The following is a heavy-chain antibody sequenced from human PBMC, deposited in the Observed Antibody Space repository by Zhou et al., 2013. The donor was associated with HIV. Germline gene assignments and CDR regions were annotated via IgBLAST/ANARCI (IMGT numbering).Heavy chain of an antibody. CDR3: AREYFDFWSGYQGKYFKY. CDR2: ISAYNGST. V-gene: IGHV1-18*01. D-gene: IGHD3-3*01. CDR1: GYIFTSYG. Sequence: QVQLVQSGAEVKKPGASVKVSCKASGYIFTSYGINWVRQAPGQGLEWMGWISAYNGSTNYAQKLQGRVTMTTDRSTTTAYMELRSLRSDDTAVYFCAREYFDFWSGYQGKYFKYWGQGTLVTVSS. J-gene: IGHJ1*01.